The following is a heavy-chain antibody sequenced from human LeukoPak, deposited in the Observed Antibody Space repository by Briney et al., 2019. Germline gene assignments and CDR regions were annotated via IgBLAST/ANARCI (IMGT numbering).Heavy chain of an antibody. J-gene: IGHJ6*03. CDR2: IYPDDSDT. V-gene: IGHV5-51*01. Sequence: GESLKISCKGSGYTFSSYWIGWVRQMPGKGLEWMGIIYPDDSDTRYSPSFQGQVTISADKSISTAYLQWSSLKASDTAMYYCARLAYCSNDVCYSNYYYSMDVWGKGTTVTVSS. D-gene: IGHD2-8*01. CDR1: GYTFSSYW. CDR3: ARLAYCSNDVCYSNYYYSMDV.